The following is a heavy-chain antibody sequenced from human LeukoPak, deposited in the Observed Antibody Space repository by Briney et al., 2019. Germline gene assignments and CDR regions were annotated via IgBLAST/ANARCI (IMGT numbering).Heavy chain of an antibody. Sequence: GGSLRLSCAASGFSFSSYWMHWVRQAPGKGLVWVARISPDGSSALSADSVRGRFTISRDNADNTLYLQLNSLRAEDTAVYYCARVSFCPRCHFDYWGQGTLVTVST. J-gene: IGHJ4*02. CDR2: ISPDGSSA. CDR3: ARVSFCPRCHFDY. D-gene: IGHD2/OR15-2a*01. V-gene: IGHV3-74*03. CDR1: GFSFSSYW.